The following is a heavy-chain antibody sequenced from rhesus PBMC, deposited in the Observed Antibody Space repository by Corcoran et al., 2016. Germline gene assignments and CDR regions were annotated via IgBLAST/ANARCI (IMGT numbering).Heavy chain of an antibody. CDR3: ARESYGFDY. D-gene: IGHD5-36*01. J-gene: IGHJ4*01. V-gene: IGHV4S12*01. CDR1: GGSISSYNW. Sequence: QVQLQESGPGLVKPSETLSLTCAVSGGSISSYNWWNWIRQPPGKGLEWIGGIYSSPETTNYHPSLKDRVTISKDTSKNQFSLKLSSVTAADTAAYYCARESYGFDYWGQGVLVTVSS. CDR2: IYSSPETT.